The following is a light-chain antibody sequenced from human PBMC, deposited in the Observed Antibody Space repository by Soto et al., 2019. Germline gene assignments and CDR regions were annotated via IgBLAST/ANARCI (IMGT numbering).Light chain of an antibody. CDR3: QQYNTFLT. V-gene: IGKV1-5*03. CDR1: QNITNN. J-gene: IGKJ4*01. CDR2: EAS. Sequence: DIQMTQSPSSLSASIEDRVTITCQASQNITNNLSWYQQKPGKAPNLLIYEASTLQSGVPSRFSGSGSGTEFTLTISSLQPDDSATYYCQQYNTFLTFGGGTKVDIK.